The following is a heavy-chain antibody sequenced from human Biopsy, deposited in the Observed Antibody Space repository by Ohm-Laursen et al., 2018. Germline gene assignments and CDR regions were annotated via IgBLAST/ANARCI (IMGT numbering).Heavy chain of an antibody. Sequence: GTLSLTCAVSGGSISSYYWSWIRQPPGKGLEWIGYIYYTGSTNYNPSLKSRVTISVDTSTNQFSLKVSSVTAADTALYFCARHPTGFWFDPWGHGTLVTVSS. CDR3: ARHPTGFWFDP. V-gene: IGHV4-59*08. CDR1: GGSISSYY. CDR2: IYYTGST. J-gene: IGHJ5*02.